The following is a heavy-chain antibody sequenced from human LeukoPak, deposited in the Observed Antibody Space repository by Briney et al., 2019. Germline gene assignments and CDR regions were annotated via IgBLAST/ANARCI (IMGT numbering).Heavy chain of an antibody. V-gene: IGHV3-74*01. CDR3: AREGYSSGWYYFDY. CDR2: INSDGSST. D-gene: IGHD6-19*01. J-gene: IGHJ4*02. Sequence: PGGSLCLSRAASGFTFSSYWMHWVRQAPGKGLVWVSRINSDGSSTIYADSVKGRFTISRDNAKNTLYLQMNSLRAEDTAVYYCAREGYSSGWYYFDYWGQGTLVTVSS. CDR1: GFTFSSYW.